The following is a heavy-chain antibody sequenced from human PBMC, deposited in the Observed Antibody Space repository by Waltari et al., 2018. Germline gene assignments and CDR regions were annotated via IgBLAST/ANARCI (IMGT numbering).Heavy chain of an antibody. CDR1: GYTFTSYA. D-gene: IGHD2-15*01. CDR2: INAGNGNT. J-gene: IGHJ5*02. Sequence: QVQLVQSGAEVKKPGASVKVSCKASGYTFTSYAMHWVRQAPGQRLEWMGWINAGNGNTKYPQKFQGRVTITRDTSASTAYMELSSLRSEDTAVYYCARRSEDIVVFDPWGQGTLVTVSS. V-gene: IGHV1-3*01. CDR3: ARRSEDIVVFDP.